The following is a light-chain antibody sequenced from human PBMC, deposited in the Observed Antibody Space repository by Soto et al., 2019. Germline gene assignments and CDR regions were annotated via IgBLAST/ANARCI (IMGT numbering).Light chain of an antibody. CDR3: QEYNNWTRT. V-gene: IGKV3-15*01. J-gene: IGKJ1*01. Sequence: EIVMPQSPATLSVSPGEGATLSCRASTSVSTNLAWYQQKPGQAPRLLIYGASARVTGVPARFSGSGSGIAFTRAISSLQSEDFAVYYCQEYNNWTRTVGQGTKVEVK. CDR2: GAS. CDR1: TSVSTN.